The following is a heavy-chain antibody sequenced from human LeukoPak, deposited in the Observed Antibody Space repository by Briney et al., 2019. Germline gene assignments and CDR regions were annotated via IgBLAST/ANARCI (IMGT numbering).Heavy chain of an antibody. J-gene: IGHJ4*02. Sequence: GESLKISCKGSGYSFTSYWIGWVRQMPGKGLEWMGIIYPGDSDTRYSPSFQGQVTISADKSISTAYLQWSSLKASDTAMYYCARRVGFDDSSGYYYADWGQRTLVTVSS. CDR2: IYPGDSDT. V-gene: IGHV5-51*01. CDR1: GYSFTSYW. CDR3: ARRVGFDDSSGYYYAD. D-gene: IGHD3-22*01.